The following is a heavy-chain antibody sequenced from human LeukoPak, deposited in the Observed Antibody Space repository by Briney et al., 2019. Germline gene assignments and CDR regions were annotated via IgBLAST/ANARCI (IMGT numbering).Heavy chain of an antibody. CDR2: IYYSGST. D-gene: IGHD1-26*01. J-gene: IGHJ4*02. V-gene: IGHV4-59*01. CDR1: GGSISSYY. Sequence: SETLSLTCTVSGGSISSYYWSWIRQPPGKGLEWIGYIYYSGSTNYNPSLKSRVTISVDTSKNQFSLELSSVTAADTAVYYCARDSVVGAHYFDYWGQGTLVTVSS. CDR3: ARDSVVGAHYFDY.